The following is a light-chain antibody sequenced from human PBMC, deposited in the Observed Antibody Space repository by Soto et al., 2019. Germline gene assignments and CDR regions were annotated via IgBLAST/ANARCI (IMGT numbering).Light chain of an antibody. CDR3: LQDYNYPWT. J-gene: IGKJ1*01. Sequence: AIQMTQSPSSLSASVGDRVTITCRASQDIRNELGWYQQKPGKAPKLLIYAASSLQSGVPSRFSGSGSGTDFTLTISSLQPDDFATYYCLQDYNYPWTFGQGTKVEIK. V-gene: IGKV1-6*01. CDR1: QDIRNE. CDR2: AAS.